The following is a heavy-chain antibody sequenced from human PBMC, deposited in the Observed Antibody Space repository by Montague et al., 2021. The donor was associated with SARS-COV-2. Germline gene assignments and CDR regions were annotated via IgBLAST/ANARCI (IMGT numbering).Heavy chain of an antibody. D-gene: IGHD5-18*01. J-gene: IGHJ4*01. Sequence: QSGAEVKTPGESLRISCKGSEYSFTNYWISWVRQMPGKGLEWMGMIDPSDSYTNYSPSFQGHVTISADKSISTAYLQWSSLKASDTAMYYCAREGRALVQDVNDNWGQGTMVTVSS. CDR1: EYSFTNYW. V-gene: IGHV5-10-1*01. CDR2: IDPSDSYT. CDR3: AREGRALVQDVNDN.